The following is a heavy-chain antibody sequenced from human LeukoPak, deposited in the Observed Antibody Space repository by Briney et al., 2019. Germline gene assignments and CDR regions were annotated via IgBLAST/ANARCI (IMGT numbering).Heavy chain of an antibody. Sequence: GGSLRLSCEASGFTFSGYWMHWVRQAPGKGLVWVSRINGDGRGTSYADSVKGRFTISRDNAKQTLYLQMNSLRAEDTAVYYCARVQWELRGVGSYFEYWGQGALVTVSS. V-gene: IGHV3-74*01. D-gene: IGHD1-26*01. CDR1: GFTFSGYW. J-gene: IGHJ4*02. CDR2: INGDGRGT. CDR3: ARVQWELRGVGSYFEY.